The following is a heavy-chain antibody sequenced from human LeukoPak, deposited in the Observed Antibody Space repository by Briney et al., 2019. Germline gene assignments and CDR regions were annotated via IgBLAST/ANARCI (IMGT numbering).Heavy chain of an antibody. D-gene: IGHD2-21*02. Sequence: ASVKVSCKASGGTFSSYAISWVRQAPGQGLEWMGRIIPILGIANYAQKFQGRVTITADKSTGTAYMELSSLRSEDTAVYYCARDLEVTAILVGNWFDPWGQGTLVTVSS. CDR2: IIPILGIA. CDR3: ARDLEVTAILVGNWFDP. V-gene: IGHV1-69*04. CDR1: GGTFSSYA. J-gene: IGHJ5*02.